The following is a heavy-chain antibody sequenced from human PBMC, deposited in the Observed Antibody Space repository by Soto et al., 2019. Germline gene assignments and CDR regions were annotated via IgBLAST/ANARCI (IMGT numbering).Heavy chain of an antibody. CDR1: GYTLSSYY. CDR3: ARASVSGRRFDY. J-gene: IGHJ4*02. D-gene: IGHD6-19*01. Sequence: GASVKVSCKASGYTLSSYYMRWVRQAPGQGLEWMGIINTSGGSTTYAQKFQGRVTMTRDTSTSTVYMELSSLTSEDTAVYYCARASVSGRRFDYWGEGTLVTVSS. CDR2: INTSGGST. V-gene: IGHV1-46*03.